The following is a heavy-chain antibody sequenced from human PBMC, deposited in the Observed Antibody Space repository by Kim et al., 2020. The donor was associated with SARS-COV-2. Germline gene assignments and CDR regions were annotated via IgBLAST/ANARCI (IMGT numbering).Heavy chain of an antibody. V-gene: IGHV1-8*01. Sequence: ASVKVSCKASGYTFTSYDINWVRQATGQGLEWMGWMNPNSGNTGYAQKFQGRVTMTRNTSISTAYMELSSLRSEDTAGYYCARGELGATTGDYWGQGTLVTVSS. CDR3: ARGELGATTGDY. D-gene: IGHD1-26*01. CDR1: GYTFTSYD. CDR2: MNPNSGNT. J-gene: IGHJ4*02.